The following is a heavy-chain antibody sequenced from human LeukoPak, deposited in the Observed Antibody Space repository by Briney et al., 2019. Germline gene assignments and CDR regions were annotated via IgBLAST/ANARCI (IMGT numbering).Heavy chain of an antibody. CDR2: IYYSGST. D-gene: IGHD4/OR15-4a*01. J-gene: IGHJ4*02. CDR1: GGSLSGYF. CDR3: ARDLRGYGDYVDY. V-gene: IGHV4-34*01. Sequence: SETLSLTCGVYGGSLSGYFWSWIRQPPGKGLEWIGSIYYSGSTYYNPSLKSRVTISVDTSKNQFSLKLSSVTAADTAVYYCARDLRGYGDYVDYWGQGTLATVSS.